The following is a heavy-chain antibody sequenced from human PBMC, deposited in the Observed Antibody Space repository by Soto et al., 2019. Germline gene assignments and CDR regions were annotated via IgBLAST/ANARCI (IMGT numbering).Heavy chain of an antibody. Sequence: QVQLVESGGGVVQPGRSLRLSCVASGFTFSSYAMFWVRQAPSKGLEWLALTSYDGNVKYYTDSVKGRVKISRDNSKNTLYHLVDSLSPEETAVYHCARDVRSNTSWTLDYWGQGTLVSVSS. CDR3: ARDVRSNTSWTLDY. CDR1: GFTFSSYA. J-gene: IGHJ4*02. CDR2: TSYDGNVK. D-gene: IGHD2-2*01. V-gene: IGHV3-30-3*01.